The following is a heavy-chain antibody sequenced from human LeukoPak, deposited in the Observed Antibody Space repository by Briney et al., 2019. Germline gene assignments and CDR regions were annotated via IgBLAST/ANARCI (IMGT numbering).Heavy chain of an antibody. J-gene: IGHJ6*02. V-gene: IGHV5-51*01. Sequence: PGESLKISCKGSGYSFTSYWIGWVRQMPGKGLEWMGIIYPGDSDTRYSPSFQGQVTISADKSISTAYLQWSSLKASDTAMYYCARQSGPEIQLWLRAGMDVWGQGTTVTVSS. CDR2: IYPGDSDT. CDR1: GYSFTSYW. CDR3: ARQSGPEIQLWLRAGMDV. D-gene: IGHD5-18*01.